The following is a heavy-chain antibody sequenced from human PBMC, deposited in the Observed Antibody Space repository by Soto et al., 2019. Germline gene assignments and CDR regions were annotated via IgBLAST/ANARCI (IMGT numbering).Heavy chain of an antibody. V-gene: IGHV4-34*01. CDR1: SGSFSGYY. J-gene: IGHJ4*02. CDR3: ARSRIPVAGSPVGD. CDR2: IDHSGST. D-gene: IGHD6-19*01. Sequence: QVQLQPWGAGLLKPSETLSLTCAVYSGSFSGYYWNWIRQPPGKGLEWIGQIDHSGSTNYNPSLKSRVTISVDTSKNQFSLKLRSVTAADTALYYCARSRIPVAGSPVGDWGQGSLVTVSS.